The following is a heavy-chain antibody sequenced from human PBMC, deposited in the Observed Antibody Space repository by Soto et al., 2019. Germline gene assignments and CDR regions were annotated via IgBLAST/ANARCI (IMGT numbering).Heavy chain of an antibody. CDR3: AREWRAAFDK. D-gene: IGHD5-12*01. CDR2: INHSGIP. V-gene: IGHV4-34*01. Sequence: QVQLQQWGAGLLKPSETLSLTCSVYGRSFSGYQWIWIRQPPGKGLEWIGEINHSGIPNYNSSSESQVTISVNTSTNHFSLKLNSVTAAVTSVYYCAREWRAAFDKWGRGPLVTVSS. J-gene: IGHJ4*02. CDR1: GRSFSGYQ.